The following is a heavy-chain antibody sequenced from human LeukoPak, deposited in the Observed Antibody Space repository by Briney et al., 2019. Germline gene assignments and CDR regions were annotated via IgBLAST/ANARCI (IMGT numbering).Heavy chain of an antibody. J-gene: IGHJ4*02. D-gene: IGHD1-26*01. CDR1: GYTFTSYY. Sequence: AASVKVSCKASGYTFTSYYMHWVRQAPGQGLEWMGIINPSSGSTTYAQKFQDRITTTRDASTSTVYMELSSLRSEDTAVYYCARDYGVGTTMGAFDYWGQGTLVTVSS. V-gene: IGHV1-46*01. CDR2: INPSSGST. CDR3: ARDYGVGTTMGAFDY.